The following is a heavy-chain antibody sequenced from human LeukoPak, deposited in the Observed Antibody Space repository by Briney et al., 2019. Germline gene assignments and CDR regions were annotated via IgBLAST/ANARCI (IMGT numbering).Heavy chain of an antibody. D-gene: IGHD3-22*01. J-gene: IGHJ3*02. Sequence: GGSLRLSCAASGFTFSNYAMHWVRQAPGKGLEWVSAISGSGGSTYYADSVKGRFTISRDNSKNTLYLQMNSLRAEDTAVYYCAKDFYYYDSSGYYYAFDIWGQGTMVTVSS. CDR3: AKDFYYYDSSGYYYAFDI. CDR1: GFTFSNYA. V-gene: IGHV3-23*01. CDR2: ISGSGGST.